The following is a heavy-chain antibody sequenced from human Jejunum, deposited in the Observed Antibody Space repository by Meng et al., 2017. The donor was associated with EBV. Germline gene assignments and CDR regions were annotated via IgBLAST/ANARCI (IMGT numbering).Heavy chain of an antibody. CDR1: GFTFSGHA. CDR2: ISNDGNNK. V-gene: IGHV3-30-3*01. J-gene: IGHJ4*02. D-gene: IGHD3-16*01. CDR3: TREWGADY. Sequence: VQLVESGGGVVQPGRSLRLSCAASGFTFSGHAMQWVRQAPGKGLKWGALISNDGNNKYYADSVKGRFTISRDNSKNTLYLQMNSLRVDDTALYYCTREWGADYWGQGTLVTVSS.